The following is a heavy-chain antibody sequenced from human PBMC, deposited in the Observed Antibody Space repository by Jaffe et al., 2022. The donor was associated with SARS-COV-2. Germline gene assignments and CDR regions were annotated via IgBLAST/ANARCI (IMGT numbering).Heavy chain of an antibody. CDR1: GGSISSSSYY. Sequence: QLQLQESGPGLVKPSETLSLTCTVSGGSISSSSYYWGWIRQPPGKGLEWIGSIYYSGSTYYNPSLKSRVTISVDTSKNQFSLKLSSVTAADTAVYYCARLRSGSYYNLSKYYFDYWGQGTLVTVSS. D-gene: IGHD3-10*01. CDR2: IYYSGST. CDR3: ARLRSGSYYNLSKYYFDY. V-gene: IGHV4-39*01. J-gene: IGHJ4*02.